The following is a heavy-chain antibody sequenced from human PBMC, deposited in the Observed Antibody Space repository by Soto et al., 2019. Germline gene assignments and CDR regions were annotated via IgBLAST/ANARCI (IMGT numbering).Heavy chain of an antibody. V-gene: IGHV3-7*03. CDR1: GFSFSSYW. Sequence: LRLSCAASGFSFSSYWMSGVRQAPGKGLEWVANIKQDGSEKYYVDSVKGRFTISRDNAKNSLYLQMNSLRAEDTAVYYCARDRHYSPYDSSGYYSKPIDYWGQGTLVTVSS. J-gene: IGHJ4*02. CDR2: IKQDGSEK. D-gene: IGHD3-22*01. CDR3: ARDRHYSPYDSSGYYSKPIDY.